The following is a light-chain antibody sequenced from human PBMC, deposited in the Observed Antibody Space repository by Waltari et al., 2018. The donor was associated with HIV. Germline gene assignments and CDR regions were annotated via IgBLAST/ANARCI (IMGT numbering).Light chain of an antibody. J-gene: IGKJ2*01. Sequence: DIVMTQSPDSLTVFLGERATINCTSSQSVLYSSNNKNYLAWYQQKAGQPPKLLIYWASTRESGVPDRFSASGSGTDFSLTISSLQAEDVAVYYCQQYCSTPYTFGRGTKLEIK. CDR1: QSVLYSSNNKNY. V-gene: IGKV4-1*01. CDR3: QQYCSTPYT. CDR2: WAS.